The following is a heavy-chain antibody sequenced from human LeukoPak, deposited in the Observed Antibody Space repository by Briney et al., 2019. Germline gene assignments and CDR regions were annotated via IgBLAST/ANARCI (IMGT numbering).Heavy chain of an antibody. CDR3: ARYSSGDYYFDY. D-gene: IGHD6-19*01. J-gene: IGHJ4*02. CDR1: GYTFTSYY. CDR2: INPSGGST. V-gene: IGHV1-46*01. Sequence: PWASVKDSCKASGYTFTSYYMHWVRQAPGQGLEWMGIINPSGGSTSYAQKFQGRVTMTRDTSTSTVYMELSSLRSEDTAVYYCARYSSGDYYFDYWGQGTLVTVSS.